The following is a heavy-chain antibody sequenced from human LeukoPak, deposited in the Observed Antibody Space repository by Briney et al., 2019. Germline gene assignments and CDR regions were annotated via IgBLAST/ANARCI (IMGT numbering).Heavy chain of an antibody. CDR3: ARTIAVAGTPYYFDY. D-gene: IGHD6-19*01. CDR2: ISSSSSYI. J-gene: IGHJ4*02. V-gene: IGHV3-21*01. CDR1: GFTFSSYI. Sequence: PGESLRLSCAASGFTFSSYIMNWVRQAPGKGLEWVSSISSSSSYIYYADSVKGRFTISRDNAKNSLYLQMNSLRAEDTAVYYCARTIAVAGTPYYFDYWGQGTLVTVSS.